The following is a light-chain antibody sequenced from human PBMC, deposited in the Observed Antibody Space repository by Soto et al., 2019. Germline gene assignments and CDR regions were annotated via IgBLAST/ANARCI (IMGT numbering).Light chain of an antibody. J-gene: IGKJ2*01. CDR1: QSVRTH. Sequence: DIQMTQSPSSLSASIGDRVTITCRASQSVRTHLNWYHQKPGKAPELLIYAASSLQAGVPSRFSGSASGTDFTLTISSLHPEDFGDYYCQQSYSPPHTFGQGTNLEIK. CDR3: QQSYSPPHT. CDR2: AAS. V-gene: IGKV1-39*01.